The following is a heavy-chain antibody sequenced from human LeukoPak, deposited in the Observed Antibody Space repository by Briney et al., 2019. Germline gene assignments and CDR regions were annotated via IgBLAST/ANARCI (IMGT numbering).Heavy chain of an antibody. V-gene: IGHV1-2*02. J-gene: IGHJ5*02. CDR3: ARDQGLTISRNWFDP. D-gene: IGHD3-3*01. CDR2: INPNSGGT. CDR1: GYTFTGYY. Sequence: ASVKVSCEASGYTFTGYYIYWVRQAPGQGLEWMGWINPNSGGTNYAQKFQGRVTMTRDTPISTAYMELSRLRSDDTAVYYCARDQGLTISRNWFDPWGQGTLVIVSS.